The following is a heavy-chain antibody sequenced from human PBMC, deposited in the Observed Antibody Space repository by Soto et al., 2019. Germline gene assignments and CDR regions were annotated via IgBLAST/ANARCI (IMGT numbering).Heavy chain of an antibody. CDR3: ARGYSGYDAFDI. Sequence: SETLSLTCTVSGGSISSYCWSWIRQPPGKGLECIGYIYNSGSTTYNPSLKSRVTISVDTSKNQFSRRLSSVTTADTAVYYCARGYSGYDAFDIWGQGTMVTVSS. V-gene: IGHV4-59*01. J-gene: IGHJ3*02. CDR1: GGSISSYC. D-gene: IGHD5-12*01. CDR2: IYNSGST.